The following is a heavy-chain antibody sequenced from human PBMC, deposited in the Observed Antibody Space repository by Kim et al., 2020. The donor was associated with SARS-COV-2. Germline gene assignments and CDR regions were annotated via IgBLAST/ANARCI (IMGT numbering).Heavy chain of an antibody. D-gene: IGHD2-15*01. CDR2: IFSGGSDT. CDR3: ARQKSCASGSCPADY. Sequence: ESLKLSCLASGYSFTSLWIGWVRQIPGKGLEWRGIIFSGGSDTRHRPPFQGQVTISADKSNSPAYLQWSSLKPSDTALYYCARQKSCASGSCPADYWGQGSMVTVSS. CDR1: GYSFTSLW. J-gene: IGHJ4*02. V-gene: IGHV5-51*01.